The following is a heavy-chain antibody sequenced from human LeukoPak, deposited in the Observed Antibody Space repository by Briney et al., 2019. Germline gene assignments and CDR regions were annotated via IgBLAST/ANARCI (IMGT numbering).Heavy chain of an antibody. CDR1: GFTFIHNA. Sequence: PGGSLRLSCAASGFTFIHNAMNWVRQAPGKGLEWVSGISGNGISAYYADSVKGRFTISRDNSKNTLYLQMNSLRAEDTAIYYCTKDPVFFQGDSEDWFDPWGQGTLVTVSS. CDR2: ISGNGISA. CDR3: TKDPVFFQGDSEDWFDP. V-gene: IGHV3-23*01. J-gene: IGHJ5*02. D-gene: IGHD2-15*01.